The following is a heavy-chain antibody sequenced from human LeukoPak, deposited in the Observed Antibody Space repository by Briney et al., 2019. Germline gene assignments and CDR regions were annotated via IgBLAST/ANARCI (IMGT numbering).Heavy chain of an antibody. CDR3: VRAVLWPIFGVVIMPWGFDI. CDR1: GGSISSYY. J-gene: IGHJ3*02. D-gene: IGHD3-3*01. Sequence: SETLSLTCTVSGGSISSYYWSWIRQPPGKGLEWIGYIYYSGSTNYNPSLKSRVTISVDTSKNQFSLKLSSVTAADTAVYYCVRAVLWPIFGVVIMPWGFDIWGQGTMVTVSS. CDR2: IYYSGST. V-gene: IGHV4-59*08.